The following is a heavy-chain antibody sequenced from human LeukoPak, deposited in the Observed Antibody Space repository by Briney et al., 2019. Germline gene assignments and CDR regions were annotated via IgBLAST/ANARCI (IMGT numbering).Heavy chain of an antibody. CDR3: ARVQVSSPRNYFDY. D-gene: IGHD6-13*01. V-gene: IGHV1-2*02. CDR2: INPNSGGT. CDR1: GYTFTGYY. J-gene: IGHJ4*02. Sequence: GASVKVSFKASGYTFTGYYMHWVRQAPGQGLEWMGWINPNSGGTNYAQKFQGRVTMTRDTSISTAYMELSRLRSDDTAVYYCARVQVSSPRNYFDYWGQGTLVTVSS.